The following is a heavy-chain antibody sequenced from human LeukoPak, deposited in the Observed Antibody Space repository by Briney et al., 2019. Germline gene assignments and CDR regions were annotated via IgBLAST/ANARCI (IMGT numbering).Heavy chain of an antibody. V-gene: IGHV3-7*05. D-gene: IGHD3-22*01. Sequence: GGSLRLSCAASGFTFSNAWMTWVRQAPGRGLEWVANIKENGNEKNYADSVKGRFTISRDNAKNSVHLQMNILRAEDTAVYYCARDRTYFYDSSGPFYDAYDIWGHGTMVTVSS. J-gene: IGHJ3*02. CDR2: IKENGNEK. CDR3: ARDRTYFYDSSGPFYDAYDI. CDR1: GFTFSNAW.